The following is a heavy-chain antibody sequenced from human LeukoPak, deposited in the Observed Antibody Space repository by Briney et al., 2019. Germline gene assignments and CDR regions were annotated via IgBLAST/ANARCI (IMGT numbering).Heavy chain of an antibody. D-gene: IGHD3-3*01. V-gene: IGHV5-51*01. CDR1: GYSFTSYW. CDR2: IYPGDSDT. Sequence: GESLKISCKGSGYSFTSYWIGWVRQMPGKGLEWMGIIYPGDSDTRYSPSFQGQVTISADKSISTAYLQWSSLKASDTAMYYCARAAGSSFDFWSGYPKRGWFDPWGQGTLVTVSS. J-gene: IGHJ5*02. CDR3: ARAAGSSFDFWSGYPKRGWFDP.